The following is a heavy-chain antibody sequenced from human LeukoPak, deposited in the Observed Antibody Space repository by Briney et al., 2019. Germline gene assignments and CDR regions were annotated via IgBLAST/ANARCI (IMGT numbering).Heavy chain of an antibody. V-gene: IGHV1-8*01. J-gene: IGHJ6*02. CDR3: ARDARSLYYYYGMDV. CDR2: MNPNSGNT. D-gene: IGHD2-2*01. CDR1: GYTFTSYD. Sequence: GASVKVSCKASGYTFTSYDINWVRQATGQGLEWMGWMNPNSGNTGYAQKFQGRVTMTRNTSISTAYMELSSLRSEDTAVYYCARDARSLYYYYGMDVWGQGTTVTVSS.